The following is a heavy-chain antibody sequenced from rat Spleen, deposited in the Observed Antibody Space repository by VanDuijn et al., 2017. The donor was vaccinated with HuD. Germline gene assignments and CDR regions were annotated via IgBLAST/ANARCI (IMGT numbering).Heavy chain of an antibody. V-gene: IGHV5-31*01. Sequence: EVHLVESGGGLVQPGSPLKLSCAASGFTFSGNWLNWIRQAPGKGLEWVASITNAAGKVYYSDSVKGRFTISRDTAQNILYLQMNSPRSEDTATYYCARQWDYWGQGVMVTVSS. J-gene: IGHJ2*01. CDR3: ARQWDY. CDR2: ITNAAGKV. CDR1: GFTFSGNW.